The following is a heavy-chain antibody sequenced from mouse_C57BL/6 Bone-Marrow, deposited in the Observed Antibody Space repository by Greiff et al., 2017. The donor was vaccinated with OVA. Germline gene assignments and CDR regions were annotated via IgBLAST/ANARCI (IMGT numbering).Heavy chain of an antibody. Sequence: QVQLQQPGAELVKPGASVKLSCKASGYTFTSYWMQWVKQRPGQGLEWIGEIDPSDSYTNYNQKFKGKATLTVDTSSSTAYMQLSSLTSEDSAVYYCARSRNYGSSPYFDYWGQGTTLTVSS. CDR3: ARSRNYGSSPYFDY. D-gene: IGHD1-1*01. CDR2: IDPSDSYT. J-gene: IGHJ2*01. V-gene: IGHV1-50*01. CDR1: GYTFTSYW.